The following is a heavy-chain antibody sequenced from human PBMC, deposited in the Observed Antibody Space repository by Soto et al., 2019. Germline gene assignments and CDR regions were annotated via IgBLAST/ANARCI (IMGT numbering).Heavy chain of an antibody. Sequence: SVKVSCKASGGTFSSYTISWVRQAPGQGLEWMGRIIPILGIANYAQKFQGRVTITADKSTSTAYMELSSLRSEDTAVYYCASVARGVPRGYYYGMDVWGQGTTVTVSS. D-gene: IGHD3-10*01. CDR3: ASVARGVPRGYYYGMDV. CDR2: IIPILGIA. CDR1: GGTFSSYT. J-gene: IGHJ6*02. V-gene: IGHV1-69*02.